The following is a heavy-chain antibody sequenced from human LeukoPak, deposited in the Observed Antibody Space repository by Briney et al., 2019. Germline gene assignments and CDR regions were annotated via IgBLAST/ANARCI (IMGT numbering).Heavy chain of an antibody. CDR1: VYTPTGDR. D-gene: IGHD2-21*01. CDR3: ARVLRVVAAGAFHN. V-gene: IGHV3-33*01. J-gene: IGHJ3*02. CDR2: IWYDGSNK. Sequence: RGSLCPSSVAPVYTPTGDRTCRGRQAPGQGLEWVAVIWYDGSNKYYADSVKGRFTISGDNSKNTLYLQMNSLRAEDTAVYYCARVLRVVAAGAFHNWGQGTMVTVSS.